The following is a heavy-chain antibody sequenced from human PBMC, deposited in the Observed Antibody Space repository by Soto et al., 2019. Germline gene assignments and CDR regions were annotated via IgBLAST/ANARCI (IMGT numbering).Heavy chain of an antibody. Sequence: SETLSLTCTVSGGSITSSNYYWDWIRQPPGKGLEWIGTIYYSGTTYYNPSLKSRVTISVDTSKNQFSLNLNSVTAADSAVYFCPRLEGLATISYYFDFWGQGAQVTVSS. V-gene: IGHV4-39*01. CDR3: PRLEGLATISYYFDF. CDR2: IYYSGTT. J-gene: IGHJ4*02. CDR1: GGSITSSNYY. D-gene: IGHD3-3*01.